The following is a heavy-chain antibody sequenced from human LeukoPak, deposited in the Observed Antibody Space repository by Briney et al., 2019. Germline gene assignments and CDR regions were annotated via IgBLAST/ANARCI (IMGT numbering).Heavy chain of an antibody. CDR3: ARPLSGHDYTDFDY. D-gene: IGHD5-12*01. V-gene: IGHV1-2*02. CDR1: GYTFTGYY. CDR2: INPNSGGT. Sequence: ASVKVSCKASGYTFTGYYMHWVRQAPGQGLEWMGWINPNSGGTNYAQKFQGRVTMTRDTSISTAYMELSRLRSDDTAVYYCARPLSGHDYTDFDYWGQGTLVTVSS. J-gene: IGHJ4*02.